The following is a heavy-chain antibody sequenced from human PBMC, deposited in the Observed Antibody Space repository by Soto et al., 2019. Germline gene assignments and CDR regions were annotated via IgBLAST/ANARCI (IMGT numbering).Heavy chain of an antibody. Sequence: PSETLSLTCAASGYSISSGYYWGWLRQPPGKGLEWLGCIYHGGSTYYNPSLNSRVTLTIDMTNNHVFLILNAVTAADTAVYYCARVGPWVPYYYDSSPYTFANGVDPWGQGTLVTVSS. D-gene: IGHD3-22*01. V-gene: IGHV4-38-2*01. CDR3: ARVGPWVPYYYDSSPYTFANGVDP. CDR1: GYSISSGYY. J-gene: IGHJ5*02. CDR2: IYHGGST.